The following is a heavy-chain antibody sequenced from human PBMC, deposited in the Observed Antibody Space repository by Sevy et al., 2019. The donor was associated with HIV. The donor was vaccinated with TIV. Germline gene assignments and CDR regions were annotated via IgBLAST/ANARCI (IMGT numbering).Heavy chain of an antibody. CDR1: GFTFRTYS. CDR2: ISDDSRYI. D-gene: IGHD3-3*01. J-gene: IGHJ4*02. V-gene: IGHV3-21*04. Sequence: GGSLRLSCAASGFTFRTYSMNWVRQAPGKGLEWLSSISDDSRYIYYSDSVKGRFTISRANTKNLLYVQINNLRVEDTAIYYCARDFTIFGVVSGIDYWGQGNLVTVSS. CDR3: ARDFTIFGVVSGIDY.